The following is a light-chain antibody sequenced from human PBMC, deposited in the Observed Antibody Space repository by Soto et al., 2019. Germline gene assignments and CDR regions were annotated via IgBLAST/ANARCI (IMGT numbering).Light chain of an antibody. V-gene: IGKV3-15*01. CDR1: QSVSSN. CDR3: QQYNNWPPLT. CDR2: GAS. Sequence: EIVMTQSPATLSVSPGERATLSCRASQSVSSNFAWYQQKPGQAPRLLIYGASTRATGIPARFSGSGSGTEFTHTISRLQSEDFAVYYCQQYNNWPPLTFGGGTKVEIK. J-gene: IGKJ4*01.